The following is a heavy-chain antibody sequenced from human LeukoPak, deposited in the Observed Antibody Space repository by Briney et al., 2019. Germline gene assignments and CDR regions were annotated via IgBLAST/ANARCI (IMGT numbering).Heavy chain of an antibody. CDR2: MNQDGSEK. Sequence: GGSLRLSCAASGFTFNDNWMSWLRQAPGKGLEWVANMNQDGSEKYHVDSVKGRFTISRDNAKNSLYLQMNSLRAEDTAVYYCARDYRGLFDPWGQGTLVTVSS. V-gene: IGHV3-7*04. J-gene: IGHJ5*02. CDR3: ARDYRGLFDP. CDR1: GFTFNDNW. D-gene: IGHD4-11*01.